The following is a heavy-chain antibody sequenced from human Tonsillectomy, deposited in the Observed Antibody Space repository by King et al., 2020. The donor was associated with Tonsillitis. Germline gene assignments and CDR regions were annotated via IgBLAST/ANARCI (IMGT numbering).Heavy chain of an antibody. Sequence: VQLVESGGDLVQSGGSLRLSCAASGFTFSNYAMSWVRQAPGRGLEWLTAIRGNGESTHYTDSVKGRFSVSRDNSRNTGYLYMNNLRGEDTAVYYCAKEASDIVSRYYLGDAFDIWGQGTLVTVSS. J-gene: IGHJ3*02. CDR1: GFTFSNYA. D-gene: IGHD3-9*01. CDR2: IRGNGEST. V-gene: IGHV3-23*04. CDR3: AKEASDIVSRYYLGDAFDI.